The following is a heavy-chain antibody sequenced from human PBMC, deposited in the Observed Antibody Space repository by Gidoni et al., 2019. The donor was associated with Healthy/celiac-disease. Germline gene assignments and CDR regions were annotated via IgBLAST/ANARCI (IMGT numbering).Heavy chain of an antibody. CDR2: IRRKAYGGTT. D-gene: IGHD4-17*01. J-gene: IGHJ3*02. V-gene: IGHV3-49*05. Sequence: EVQLVWSGGSLVKQVCYVRRPCGASGLTGGGYAMNWLRQAPGKGLEWVGFIRRKAYGGTTEYAASVKGRFTISRDDSNSIAYLQMNCLKTEDTAVYYCTRETPTRDAVDIWGQGTMVTVSS. CDR1: GLTGGGYA. CDR3: TRETPTRDAVDI.